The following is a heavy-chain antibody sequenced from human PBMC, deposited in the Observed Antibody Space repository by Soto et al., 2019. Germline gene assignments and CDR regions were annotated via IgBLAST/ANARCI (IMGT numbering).Heavy chain of an antibody. CDR3: AKGLALMADH. CDR1: GFSFITYV. V-gene: IGHV3-30*18. CDR2: ILYDGSKE. D-gene: IGHD2-21*01. J-gene: IGHJ4*02. Sequence: GGSLRLSCTDSGFSFITYVMDWVRQAPGKGLEWVARILYDGSKEYYADPVKGRFTISRDNSKNTLYLQMDRLRVEDTAVYFCAKGLALMADHWGQGTPVTVSS.